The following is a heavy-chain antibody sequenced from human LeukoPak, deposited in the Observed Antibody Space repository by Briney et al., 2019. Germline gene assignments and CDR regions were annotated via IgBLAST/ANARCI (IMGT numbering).Heavy chain of an antibody. CDR1: GFPFSSYG. D-gene: IGHD3-22*01. CDR3: AKDPRRITMIVVVITYYFDY. V-gene: IGHV3-30*02. Sequence: GGSLRLSCAASGFPFSSYGMYWVRQTPDKGLQWVAYLRKDATYSNYADSVRGRFTISRDNSKNTLDLQMSCLRVEDTAVYYCAKDPRRITMIVVVITYYFDYWGQGTLVTVSS. CDR2: LRKDATYS. J-gene: IGHJ4*02.